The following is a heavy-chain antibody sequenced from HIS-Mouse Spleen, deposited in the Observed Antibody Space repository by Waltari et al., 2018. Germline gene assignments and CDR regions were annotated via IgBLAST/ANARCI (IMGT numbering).Heavy chain of an antibody. CDR1: GGPFTSRRYY. Sequence: QLQLQESGPGLVKPSETLSLTCTFPGGPFTSRRYYWGWIRQPPGKGLEGIGSIYYSGSTYYNPSLKSRVTISVDTSKNQFSLKLSSVTAADTAVYYCAREIPYSSSWYDWYFDLWGRGTLVTVSS. CDR3: AREIPYSSSWYDWYFDL. J-gene: IGHJ2*01. V-gene: IGHV4-39*07. CDR2: IYYSGST. D-gene: IGHD6-13*01.